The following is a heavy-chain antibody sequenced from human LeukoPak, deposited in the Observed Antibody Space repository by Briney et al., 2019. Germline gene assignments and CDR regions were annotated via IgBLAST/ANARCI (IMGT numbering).Heavy chain of an antibody. CDR2: INSDGSST. V-gene: IGHV3-74*01. Sequence: PGGSLRLSCAASGFTFSSYWMHWVRQAPGKGLVWVSRINSDGSSTSYADSVKGRFTISGDNAKNTLYVQMNSLRAEDTGVYYCARAPGGMDVWGQGTTVTVSS. J-gene: IGHJ6*02. CDR1: GFTFSSYW. CDR3: ARAPGGMDV.